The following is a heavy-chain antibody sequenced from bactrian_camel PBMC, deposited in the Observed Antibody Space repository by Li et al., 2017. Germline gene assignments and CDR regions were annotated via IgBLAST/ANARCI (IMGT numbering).Heavy chain of an antibody. V-gene: IGHV3S54*01. Sequence: HVQLVESGGGTAQTGGSLRLSCVASGEGVYNSACMGWFRQAPGQKREAVAALYTAGDSTFYADSVKGRFTISKDNAKNTLYLQMNSLVPEDTAMYYCAAEPGLQVVNLRKIYVKAENFEYWGKGPRSPSP. CDR1: GEGVYNSAC. CDR2: LYTAGDST. CDR3: AAEPGLQVVNLRKIYVKAENFEY. J-gene: IGHJ4*01. D-gene: IGHD5*01.